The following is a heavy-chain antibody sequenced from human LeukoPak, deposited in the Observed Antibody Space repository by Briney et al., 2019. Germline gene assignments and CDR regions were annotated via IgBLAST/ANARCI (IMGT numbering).Heavy chain of an antibody. D-gene: IGHD5-12*01. CDR2: IYYSGST. CDR1: GGSISSGDYY. CDR3: PSLDIVARLIDY. V-gene: IGHV4-30-4*01. J-gene: IGHJ4*02. Sequence: SQTLSLTCTVSGGSISSGDYYWSWIRQPPGKGLEWIGYIYYSGSTYYNPSLKSRVTISVDTSKNQFSLKLSSVTAADTAVYYCPSLDIVARLIDYWGQGTLVTVSS.